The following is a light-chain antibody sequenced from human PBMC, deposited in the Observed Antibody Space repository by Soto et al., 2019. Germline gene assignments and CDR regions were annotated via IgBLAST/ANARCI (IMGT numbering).Light chain of an antibody. CDR3: QHYTTYSGT. Sequence: EILMTQSPATLSVSPGERVTLSCRASQSVSRKLGWYQQKPGQAPRLLIYDASSRATGIPARFSGSGSGTEFTLTISSLQSEDFAVYYCQHYTTYSGTFGPGTKVDIK. CDR2: DAS. V-gene: IGKV3-15*01. J-gene: IGKJ3*01. CDR1: QSVSRK.